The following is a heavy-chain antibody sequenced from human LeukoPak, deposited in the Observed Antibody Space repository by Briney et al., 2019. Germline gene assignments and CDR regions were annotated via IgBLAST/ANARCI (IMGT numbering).Heavy chain of an antibody. Sequence: ASVKVSCKTSGYSFTDDYVQWVRQAPGQGLEWMGWINPDSGFTNYAQKFQGRVTMTRDTSISTAYMEVRRLRPDDSAVYYCAPTPEAYTSNWNVWGQGTLVTVSS. J-gene: IGHJ4*02. V-gene: IGHV1-2*02. D-gene: IGHD1-1*01. CDR2: INPDSGFT. CDR1: GYSFTDDY. CDR3: APTPEAYTSNWNV.